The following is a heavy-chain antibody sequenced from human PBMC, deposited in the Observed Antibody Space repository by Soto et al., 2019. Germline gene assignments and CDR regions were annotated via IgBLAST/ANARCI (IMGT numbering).Heavy chain of an antibody. V-gene: IGHV1-18*01. CDR1: GYTFTSYG. D-gene: IGHD3-10*01. CDR2: ISAYNGNT. Sequence: ASVKVSCKASGYTFTSYGISWVRQAPGQGLQWMGWISAYNGNTNYAQKLQGRVTMTTDTSTSTAYMELRSLRSDDTAVYYCVREYYYGSGPWYWGQGTLVTVFS. CDR3: VREYYYGSGPWY. J-gene: IGHJ4*02.